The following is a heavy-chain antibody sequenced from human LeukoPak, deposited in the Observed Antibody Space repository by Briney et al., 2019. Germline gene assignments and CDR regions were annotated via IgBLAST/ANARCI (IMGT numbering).Heavy chain of an antibody. D-gene: IGHD3-22*01. J-gene: IGHJ4*01. CDR1: GGTFTSYG. CDR2: ISAYNGNT. CDR3: ARGPDYYDTSGPIAYFDY. Sequence: ASVKVSCKASGGTFTSYGISWVRQAPGQGLEWMGWISAYNGNTNYAQKLQGRVTMTTDTSTSTAYMELRSLRSDDTAVYYCARGPDYYDTSGPIAYFDYWGHGTLVTVSS. V-gene: IGHV1-18*01.